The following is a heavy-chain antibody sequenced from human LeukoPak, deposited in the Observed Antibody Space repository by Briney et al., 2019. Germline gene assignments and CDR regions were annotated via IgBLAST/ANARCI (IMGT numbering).Heavy chain of an antibody. CDR2: IYYSGRT. Sequence: SEALSLTCTVSGGSISNYYWSWIRQPPGKGLEWIGYIYYSGRTNYNPSLKSRVTISVDTSKNQFSLKLSSVTAADTAVYYCARGNYVRMAPGYFDYWGQGTLVTVSS. V-gene: IGHV4-59*01. J-gene: IGHJ4*02. D-gene: IGHD3-16*01. CDR3: ARGNYVRMAPGYFDY. CDR1: GGSISNYY.